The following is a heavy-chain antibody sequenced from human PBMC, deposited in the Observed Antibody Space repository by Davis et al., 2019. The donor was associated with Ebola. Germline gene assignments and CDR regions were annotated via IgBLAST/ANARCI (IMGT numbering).Heavy chain of an antibody. CDR2: ISAYNGNT. CDR1: GYTFTSYG. D-gene: IGHD3-22*01. CDR3: ARTYYYDSSGYPKDY. J-gene: IGHJ4*02. V-gene: IGHV1-18*01. Sequence: AASVKASCKASGYTFTSYGISWVRQAPGQGLEWMGWISAYNGNTNYAQKLQGRVTMTTDTSTSTAYMELRSLRSDDTAVYYCARTYYYDSSGYPKDYWGQGTLVTVSS.